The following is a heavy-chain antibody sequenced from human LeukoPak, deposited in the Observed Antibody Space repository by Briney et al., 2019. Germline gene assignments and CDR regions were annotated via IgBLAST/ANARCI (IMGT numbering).Heavy chain of an antibody. Sequence: AGRSLRLSCAASGFTFSSYAMHWVRQAPGKGLEWVAVISYDGSNTYYADSVKGRFTISRDNSKNTLYLQMNSLRVEDTAVYYCARGRTGVFDYWGQGTLVTVSS. CDR3: ARGRTGVFDY. V-gene: IGHV3-30-3*01. CDR1: GFTFSSYA. D-gene: IGHD2-8*02. CDR2: ISYDGSNT. J-gene: IGHJ4*02.